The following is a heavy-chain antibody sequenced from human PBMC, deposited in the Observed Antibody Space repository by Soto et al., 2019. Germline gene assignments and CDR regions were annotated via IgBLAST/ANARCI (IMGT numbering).Heavy chain of an antibody. Sequence: QEQLVQSGAEVKKPGASVKVSCKTSGYTFTDYDINWVRQATGQGLEWIGWVNPNSGETGYAQKFQGRVTITRSASLSTAYLELSSLRSEDTAVYYCARVAVAARPRWYNWFDPWGQGTLVTVSS. CDR2: VNPNSGET. V-gene: IGHV1-8*01. D-gene: IGHD2-15*01. J-gene: IGHJ5*02. CDR1: GYTFTDYD. CDR3: ARVAVAARPRWYNWFDP.